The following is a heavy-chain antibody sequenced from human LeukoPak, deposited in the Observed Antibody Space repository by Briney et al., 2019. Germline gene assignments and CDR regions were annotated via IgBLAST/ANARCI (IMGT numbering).Heavy chain of an antibody. CDR1: GYTFTSYY. D-gene: IGHD3-22*01. CDR2: INPSGGST. Sequence: ASVKVSCKASGYTFTSYYMHWVRQAPGQGLEWMGIINPSGGSTSYAQKFQGRVTMTRDTSTSTVYMELSSLRSEDTAVYYCASLLYYYDSSGTKGVWGQGTLVTVSS. CDR3: ASLLYYYDSSGTKGV. V-gene: IGHV1-46*01. J-gene: IGHJ4*02.